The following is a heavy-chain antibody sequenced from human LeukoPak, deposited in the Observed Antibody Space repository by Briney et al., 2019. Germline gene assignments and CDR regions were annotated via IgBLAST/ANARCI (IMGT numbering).Heavy chain of an antibody. J-gene: IGHJ4*02. Sequence: GGSLRLSCAASGFTFSSYPMSWVRQALGKGLEWVSAIGGSGGDTYYADSVKGRFTISRDNSKNTLYLQMNSLRAEDTAVYYCATSSGWYPKYFDYWGQGTLVTVSS. V-gene: IGHV3-23*01. D-gene: IGHD6-19*01. CDR3: ATSSGWYPKYFDY. CDR1: GFTFSSYP. CDR2: IGGSGGDT.